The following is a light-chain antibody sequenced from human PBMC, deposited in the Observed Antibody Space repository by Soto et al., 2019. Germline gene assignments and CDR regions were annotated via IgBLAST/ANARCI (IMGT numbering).Light chain of an antibody. CDR1: QSVRTTY. V-gene: IGKV3-20*01. CDR3: QQYSSSQGWT. Sequence: EIVFTQSPGTLSLSPGERATLSCRAIQSVRTTYLAWYQQKPGQAPRLLIYNASNRTTGIPDRFSGSGSGTDFTLTINRLEPADFAVYFCQQYSSSQGWTFGQGGIVDIK. J-gene: IGKJ1*01. CDR2: NAS.